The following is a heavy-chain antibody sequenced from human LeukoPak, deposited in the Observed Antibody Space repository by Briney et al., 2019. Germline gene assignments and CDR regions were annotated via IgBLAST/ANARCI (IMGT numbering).Heavy chain of an antibody. D-gene: IGHD1-1*01. Sequence: GGSLRLSCAASGFIFISHGMHWARQAPDKGLEWVAMIRADGSDKWYAESVKGRFSISRDNSRNMVYLQMNSLRPEDTAVYYCVRDFNWAFDYWGQGTLVTVSS. CDR1: GFIFISHG. J-gene: IGHJ4*02. CDR2: IRADGSDK. CDR3: VRDFNWAFDY. V-gene: IGHV3-30*02.